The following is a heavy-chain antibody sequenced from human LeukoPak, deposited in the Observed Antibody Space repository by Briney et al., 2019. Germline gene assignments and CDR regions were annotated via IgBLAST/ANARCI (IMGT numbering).Heavy chain of an antibody. V-gene: IGHV4-34*01. Sequence: SETLSLTCAVYGGSFSGYYWSWIRQPPGKGLEWIGEINHSGSTNYNPSLKSRVTISVDTSKNQFSLKLSSVTAADTAVYYCARLWPPRITMIVVVKKPYYFDYWGQGTLVTVSS. CDR1: GGSFSGYY. CDR3: ARLWPPRITMIVVVKKPYYFDY. J-gene: IGHJ4*02. CDR2: INHSGST. D-gene: IGHD3-22*01.